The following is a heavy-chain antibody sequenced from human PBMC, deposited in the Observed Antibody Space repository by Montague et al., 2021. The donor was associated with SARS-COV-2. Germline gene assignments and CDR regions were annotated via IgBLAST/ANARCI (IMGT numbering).Heavy chain of an antibody. D-gene: IGHD3-16*01. V-gene: IGHV4-59*01. CDR3: ARDFRLKLWQTNYYFGL. CDR2: IYDTGNT. Sequence: SETLSLTCTVSGGSISGYYWSWIRQPPGKGPEWIGNIYDTGNTNYNPSLKSRVTISEDTSKNQFSLRLTSVTAADTAVYCCARDFRLKLWQTNYYFGLWGRGTLVSVSS. J-gene: IGHJ2*01. CDR1: GGSISGYY.